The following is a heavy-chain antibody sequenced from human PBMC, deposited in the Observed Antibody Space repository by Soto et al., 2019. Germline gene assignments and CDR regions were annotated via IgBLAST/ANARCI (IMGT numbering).Heavy chain of an antibody. D-gene: IGHD5-12*01. Sequence: SETLSLTCTVSGGSISSGDYYWSWIRQPPGKGLEWTGYSYYSGSTFYNPSLKNRVTISLDKSKIHFSLQLNSVTPEDTAVYFCAKGDNLGPKPGYAFDPWGQGIMVTVSS. CDR2: SYYSGST. J-gene: IGHJ5*02. CDR3: AKGDNLGPKPGYAFDP. V-gene: IGHV4-30-4*01. CDR1: GGSISSGDYY.